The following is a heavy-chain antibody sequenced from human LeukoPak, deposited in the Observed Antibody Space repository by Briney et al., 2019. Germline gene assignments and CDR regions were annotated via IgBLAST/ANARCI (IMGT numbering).Heavy chain of an antibody. Sequence: PGRSLRLSCAASGFTFSSYAMHWVRQAPGKGLEWVAVISYDGSNKYYADSVKGRFTISRDNSKNTLYLQMNSLRAEDTAVYYCARGRRGPFSDLDYRGQGTLVTVSS. CDR3: ARGRRGPFSDLDY. CDR2: ISYDGSNK. D-gene: IGHD3-10*01. J-gene: IGHJ4*02. V-gene: IGHV3-30-3*01. CDR1: GFTFSSYA.